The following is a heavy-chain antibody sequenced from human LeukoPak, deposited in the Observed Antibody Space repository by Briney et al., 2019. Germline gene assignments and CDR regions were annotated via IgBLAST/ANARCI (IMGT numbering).Heavy chain of an antibody. CDR2: ISSSSSYI. J-gene: IGHJ4*02. Sequence: GGSLRLSCAASGFTFSNAWMSWVRQAPGKGLEWVSSISSSSSYIYYADSVKGRFTISRDNAKNSLSLQMNSLRAEDTAVYYCAREPNSPFDYWGQGTLVTVSS. V-gene: IGHV3-21*01. CDR1: GFTFSNAW. CDR3: AREPNSPFDY.